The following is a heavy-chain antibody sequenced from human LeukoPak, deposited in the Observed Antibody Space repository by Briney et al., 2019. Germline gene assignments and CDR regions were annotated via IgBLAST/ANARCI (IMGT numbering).Heavy chain of an antibody. CDR1: GGFISSYY. CDR3: ARQEGYDILTGYYK. J-gene: IGHJ4*02. D-gene: IGHD3-9*01. CDR2: IYYSGST. V-gene: IGHV4-59*08. Sequence: SETLSLTRTVSGGFISSYYWSWIRQPPGKGLEWIGYIYYSGSTNYNPSLKSRVTISVGTSKNQFSLKLSSVTAADTAVYYCARQEGYDILTGYYKWGQGTLVTVSS.